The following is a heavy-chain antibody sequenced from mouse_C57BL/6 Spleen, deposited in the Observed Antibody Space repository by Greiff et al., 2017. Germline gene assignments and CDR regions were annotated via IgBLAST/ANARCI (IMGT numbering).Heavy chain of an antibody. CDR1: GYTFTSYW. V-gene: IGHV1-52*01. Sequence: QVQLQQPGAELVRPGSSVKLFCKASGYTFTSYWMHWVKQRPIQGLEWIGNIDPSDSETHYNQKFKDKATLTVDKSSSTAYMQLSSLTSEDSAVYYCARDGDSSGYGYWGQGTTLTVSS. D-gene: IGHD3-2*02. CDR2: IDPSDSET. J-gene: IGHJ2*01. CDR3: ARDGDSSGYGY.